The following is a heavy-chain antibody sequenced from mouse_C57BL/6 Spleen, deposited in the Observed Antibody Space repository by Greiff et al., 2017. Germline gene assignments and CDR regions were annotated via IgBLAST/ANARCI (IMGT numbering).Heavy chain of an antibody. D-gene: IGHD2-5*01. CDR2: ISDGGSYT. J-gene: IGHJ2*01. CDR3: ARAYSNYRVYYFDY. CDR1: GFTFSSYA. Sequence: EVMLVESGGGLVKPGGSLKLSCAASGFTFSSYAMSWVRQTPEKRLEWVATISDGGSYTYYPDNVKGRFTISRDNAKNNLYLQMSHLKSEDTAMYYCARAYSNYRVYYFDYWGQGTTLTVSS. V-gene: IGHV5-4*03.